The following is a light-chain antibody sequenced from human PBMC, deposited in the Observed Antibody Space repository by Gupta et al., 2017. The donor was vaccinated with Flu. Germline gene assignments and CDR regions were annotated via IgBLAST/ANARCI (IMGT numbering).Light chain of an antibody. CDR1: ALPNLY. CDR3: QSADSTSTYYV. Sequence: GQTARITCSGDALPNLYVYWFQQKPGQAPALLIYKDTERPSGIPERFSASGSGTTVTLTISGVQAEDEADYYCQSADSTSTYYVFGAGTKVTVL. V-gene: IGLV3-25*03. CDR2: KDT. J-gene: IGLJ1*01.